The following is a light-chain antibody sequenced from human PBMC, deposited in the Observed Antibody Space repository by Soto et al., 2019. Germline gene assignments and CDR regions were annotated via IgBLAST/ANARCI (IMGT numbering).Light chain of an antibody. Sequence: QLVLTQPPSASGSPGQSVTISCTGTSSDVGGYNYVSWYQQHPGKAPKVIIYDVTKRPSGVPDRFSGSKSGNTASLTVSGLQAEDEADYYCSSYAGSNNLVFGGGTKLTVL. J-gene: IGLJ2*01. CDR3: SSYAGSNNLV. V-gene: IGLV2-8*01. CDR1: SSDVGGYNY. CDR2: DVT.